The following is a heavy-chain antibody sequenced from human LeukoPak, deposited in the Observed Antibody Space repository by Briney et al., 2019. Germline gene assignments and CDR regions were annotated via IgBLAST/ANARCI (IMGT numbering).Heavy chain of an antibody. CDR2: IYTSGST. CDR3: ARDVPGDCTNGVCYVNYYYYMDV. CDR1: GGSISSYY. D-gene: IGHD2-8*01. Sequence: PSETLSLTCTVSGGSISSYYWSWIRQPAGKGLEWIGRIYTSGSTNYNPSLKSRVTMSVDTSKNQFSLKLSSVIAADTAVYYCARDVPGDCTNGVCYVNYYYYMDVWGKGTTVTVSS. J-gene: IGHJ6*03. V-gene: IGHV4-4*07.